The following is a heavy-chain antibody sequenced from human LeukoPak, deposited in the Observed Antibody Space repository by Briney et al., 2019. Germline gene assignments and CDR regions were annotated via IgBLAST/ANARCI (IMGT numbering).Heavy chain of an antibody. J-gene: IGHJ3*02. V-gene: IGHV3-30*03. CDR2: ISYDGSNK. Sequence: GGPLRLSCAASGFTLSTYGMHWVRQAPGKGLEWVAVISYDGSNKYYADSVKGRFTISRDNAKNSLNLQMNSLRAEDTAVYYCARADAFDIWGQGTMVTVSS. CDR1: GFTLSTYG. CDR3: ARADAFDI.